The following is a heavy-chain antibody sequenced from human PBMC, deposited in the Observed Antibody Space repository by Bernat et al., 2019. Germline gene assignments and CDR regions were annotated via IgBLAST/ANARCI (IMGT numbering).Heavy chain of an antibody. J-gene: IGHJ5*02. CDR2: ISAYNGEK. CDR3: ARDLIAARPGWFDP. V-gene: IGHV1-18*01. CDR1: GYTFTTYG. Sequence: QVQLVQSAAEVKKPGASVKVSCKASGYTFTTYGISWVRQAPGQGLEWMGWISAYNGEKNYAQNLQGRVTMTTDTSTSTAYMELKSLRSDDTDVYYCARDLIAARPGWFDPWGQGTLVTVSS. D-gene: IGHD6-6*01.